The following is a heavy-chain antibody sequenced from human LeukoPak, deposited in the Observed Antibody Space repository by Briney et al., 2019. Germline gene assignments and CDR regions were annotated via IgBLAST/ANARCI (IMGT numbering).Heavy chain of an antibody. CDR3: ARAPPAGYDFWSGYYDY. D-gene: IGHD3-3*01. V-gene: IGHV3-7*01. CDR1: GFTFSSYS. Sequence: GGSLRLSCAASGFTFSSYSMNWVRQAPRKGLEWVANIKQDGSEKYYVDSVKGRFTISRDNAKNSLYLQMNSLRAEDTAVYYCARAPPAGYDFWSGYYDYWGQGTLVTVSS. CDR2: IKQDGSEK. J-gene: IGHJ4*02.